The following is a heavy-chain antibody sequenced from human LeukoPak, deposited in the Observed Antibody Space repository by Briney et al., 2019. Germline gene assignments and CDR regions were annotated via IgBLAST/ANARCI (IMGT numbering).Heavy chain of an antibody. CDR2: ISYDGSNK. Sequence: GGSLRLSCAASGFTFSSYAMHWVRQAPGKGLEWVAVISYDGSNKYYADSVKGRFTISRDNSKNTLYLQMNSLRAEDTAVYYCARDGDIVVVPAAYFDYWGQGTLVTVSS. J-gene: IGHJ4*02. CDR1: GFTFSSYA. D-gene: IGHD2-2*01. CDR3: ARDGDIVVVPAAYFDY. V-gene: IGHV3-30-3*01.